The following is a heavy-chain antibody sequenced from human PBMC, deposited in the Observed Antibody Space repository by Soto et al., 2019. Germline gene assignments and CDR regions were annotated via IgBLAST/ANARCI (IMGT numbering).Heavy chain of an antibody. D-gene: IGHD5-12*01. CDR2: ISYDGSNK. J-gene: IGHJ4*02. CDR1: GFTFSSYA. CDR3: ARGGRGYSGYVPTDYGDYLVY. Sequence: QVQLVESGGGVVQPGRSLRLSCAASGFTFSSYAMHWVRQAPGKGLEWVAVISYDGSNKYYADSVKGRFTISRDNSKNTLYLQMNSLRAEDTAVYYCARGGRGYSGYVPTDYGDYLVYWGQGTLVTVSS. V-gene: IGHV3-30-3*01.